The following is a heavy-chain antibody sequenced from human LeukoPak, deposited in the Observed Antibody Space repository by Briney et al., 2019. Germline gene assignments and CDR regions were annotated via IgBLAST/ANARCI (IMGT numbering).Heavy chain of an antibody. CDR3: ARSAVGTSCCSAVDY. D-gene: IGHD6-19*01. CDR2: ISTSGDRP. CDR1: GFTFSPYA. V-gene: IGHV3-23*01. J-gene: IGHJ4*02. Sequence: PGGSLRLSCAASGFTFSPYAMTWVRQAPGKGLEWVSGISTSGDRPYYADSVKGRFTISRDNSKNTLYLQMNSLRAEDTAEYYCARSAVGTSCCSAVDYWGQGTLVTVSS.